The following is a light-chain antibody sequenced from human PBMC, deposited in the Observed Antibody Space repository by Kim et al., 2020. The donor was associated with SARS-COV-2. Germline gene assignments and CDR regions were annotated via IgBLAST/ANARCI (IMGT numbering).Light chain of an antibody. J-gene: IGKJ3*01. Sequence: VLTQSPGTLSLSPGERATLSCRASQTVSSNYLAWYQQKPGQAPRLLIYGASTRATGIPDRFSGSGSGTDFTLTITRLEPEDFAVYYCQQYDNSPFIFGPGTKVDVK. CDR1: QTVSSNY. V-gene: IGKV3-20*01. CDR3: QQYDNSPFI. CDR2: GAS.